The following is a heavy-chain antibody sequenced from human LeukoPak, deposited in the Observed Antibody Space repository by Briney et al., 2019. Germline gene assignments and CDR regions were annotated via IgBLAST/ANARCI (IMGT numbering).Heavy chain of an antibody. D-gene: IGHD4-23*01. CDR1: GFTFSNYG. CDR3: TRRDGDNDRGFDY. V-gene: IGHV3-33*01. Sequence: GTSLRLSCAASGFTFSNYGMHWVRQAPGKGLEWVAVIWKGGCKKYYADSVKGRFTISRDNSKNTLYLQMNSLRAEDTAVYYCTRRDGDNDRGFDYWGQGTLVTV. CDR2: IWKGGCKK. J-gene: IGHJ4*02.